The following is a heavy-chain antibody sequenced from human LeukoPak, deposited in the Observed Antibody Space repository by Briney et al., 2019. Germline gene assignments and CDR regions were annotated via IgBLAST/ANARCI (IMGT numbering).Heavy chain of an antibody. J-gene: IGHJ5*02. V-gene: IGHV1-8*01. CDR2: MNPNSGNT. CDR1: GYTFISYD. D-gene: IGHD2-15*01. Sequence: ASVTVSFKASGYTFISYDINWVRQATGQGLEWMGWMNPNSGNTGYAQKFQGRVTMTRNTSISTAYMELSSLTSEDTAVYYCARGGGSWNWFDPWGQGTLVTVSS. CDR3: ARGGGSWNWFDP.